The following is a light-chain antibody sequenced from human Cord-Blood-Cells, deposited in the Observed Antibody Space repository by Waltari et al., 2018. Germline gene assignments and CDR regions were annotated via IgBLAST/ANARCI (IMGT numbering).Light chain of an antibody. V-gene: IGLV1-40*01. CDR3: QSYDSSLSGVV. J-gene: IGLJ2*01. Sequence: QPVLTQPPSVSGAPGQRVTISRTGSSSNIGAGYVVHWYQQLPGTAPQPPIYGNSNRPSGVPDRFSGSKSGTSASLAITGLQAEDEADYYCQSYDSSLSGVVFGGGTKLTVL. CDR1: SSNIGAGYV. CDR2: GNS.